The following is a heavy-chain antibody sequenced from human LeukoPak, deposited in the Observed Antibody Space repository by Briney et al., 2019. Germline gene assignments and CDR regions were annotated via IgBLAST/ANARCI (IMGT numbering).Heavy chain of an antibody. Sequence: KPSETLSLTCTVSGGSISSYYWSWIRQPAGKGLEWIGRIYTSGSTNYNPSLKSRVSISVDTSKNQFSLKLSSVTAADTAVYYCARGEYYYGSGSLNWFDPWGQGTLVTVSS. CDR3: ARGEYYYGSGSLNWFDP. V-gene: IGHV4-4*07. CDR1: GGSISSYY. J-gene: IGHJ5*02. D-gene: IGHD3-10*01. CDR2: IYTSGST.